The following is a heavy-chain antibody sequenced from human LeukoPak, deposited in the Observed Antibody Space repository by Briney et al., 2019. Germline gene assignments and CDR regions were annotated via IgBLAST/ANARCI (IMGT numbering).Heavy chain of an antibody. Sequence: ASVKVSCKASGYTFTSYGISWVRQAPGQGLEWMGWISAYNGNTNYAQKLQGRVTMTTDTSTSTAYMELRSLRSDDTAVYYCARDELYCSSTSCYASYYYGMDVWGQGTTVTVSS. V-gene: IGHV1-18*01. CDR2: ISAYNGNT. D-gene: IGHD2-2*01. CDR1: GYTFTSYG. CDR3: ARDELYCSSTSCYASYYYGMDV. J-gene: IGHJ6*02.